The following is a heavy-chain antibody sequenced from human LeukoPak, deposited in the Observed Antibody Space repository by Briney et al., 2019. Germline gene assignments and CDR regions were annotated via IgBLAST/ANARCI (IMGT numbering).Heavy chain of an antibody. CDR1: GFIFSQYS. J-gene: IGHJ5*02. D-gene: IGHD5-12*01. CDR2: IRSSSET. Sequence: GSLRLSCAASGFIFSQYSMNWVRQAPGRGLEWVSHIRSSSETFYADSVKGRFTISRDNARNSLYLQMNNLRGEDTAIYYCARDAGNSGYGCDLWGQGTLVTVSS. V-gene: IGHV3-48*01. CDR3: ARDAGNSGYGCDL.